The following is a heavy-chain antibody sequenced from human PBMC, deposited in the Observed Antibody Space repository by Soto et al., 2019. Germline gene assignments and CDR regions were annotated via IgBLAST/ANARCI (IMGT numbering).Heavy chain of an antibody. CDR3: GRGRSGQIVVFY. Sequence: QVHLVQSGAEVKPPGASVKVSCKASGYTFTGHYIHWVRQAPEQGPEWMGEIGPESGATRYAQRFQGRVTMTRDMSITTVYMELNNLSPDDTAVYYCGRGRSGQIVVFYWGQGAPVTVSS. V-gene: IGHV1-2*02. D-gene: IGHD1-26*01. J-gene: IGHJ4*02. CDR1: GYTFTGHY. CDR2: IGPESGAT.